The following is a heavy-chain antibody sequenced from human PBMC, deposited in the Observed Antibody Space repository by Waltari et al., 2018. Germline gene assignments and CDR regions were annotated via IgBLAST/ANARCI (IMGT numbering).Heavy chain of an antibody. CDR1: GYTFSDYG. Sequence: QVQLVQPGAEAKKPGSSVRVACRASGYTFSDYGIRGVRQAPGQWLDGMGWISGNTGNTNHAQKFQGRLIMTEDTSATTFYMELTYLTSDDTAVYYCARERHRLMDEGYLMALDPWGQGTLVTVSS. J-gene: IGHJ5*02. V-gene: IGHV1-18*01. D-gene: IGHD2-21*01. CDR2: ISGNTGNT. CDR3: ARERHRLMDEGYLMALDP.